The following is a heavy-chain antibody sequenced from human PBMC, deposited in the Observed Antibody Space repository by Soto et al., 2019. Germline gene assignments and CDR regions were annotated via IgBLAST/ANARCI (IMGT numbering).Heavy chain of an antibody. Sequence: GASLRLTCAASGFTFSSYAMSWVRQAPGKGLEWVSVISADGSNTYYADSVKGRFTISRDNSKNTLYLQMNSLRAEDTAVYYCARDRATIRFLEWLLYGPYGMDVLGQGTTVTVSS. V-gene: IGHV3-23*01. CDR1: GFTFSSYA. CDR3: ARDRATIRFLEWLLYGPYGMDV. D-gene: IGHD3-3*01. J-gene: IGHJ6*02. CDR2: ISADGSNT.